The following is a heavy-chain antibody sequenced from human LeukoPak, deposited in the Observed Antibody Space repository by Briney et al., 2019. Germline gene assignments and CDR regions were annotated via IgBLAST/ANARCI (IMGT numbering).Heavy chain of an antibody. CDR1: GDSVSSNSAS. D-gene: IGHD6-19*01. CDR3: ARDEGAVAGNDAFDI. CDR2: TYYRSKWYN. Sequence: SQTLSVTCSISGDSVSSNSASWNCIRQSPSRGLEWLGRTYYRSKWYNDYAVSVKIRITINPDTSKNQFSLKMNSVTPEGTAVYYCARDEGAVAGNDAFDIWGQGTMVTVSS. V-gene: IGHV6-1*01. J-gene: IGHJ3*02.